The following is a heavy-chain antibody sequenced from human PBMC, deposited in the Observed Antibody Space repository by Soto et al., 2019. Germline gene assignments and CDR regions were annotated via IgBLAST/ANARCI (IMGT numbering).Heavy chain of an antibody. Sequence: QVQLVESGGGVVQPGRSLRLSCAASGFTFSSYAMHWVRQAPGKGLEWVAVISYDGSNKYYAESVKGRFTISRDNSKNTLYLQMNSLRAEDTAVYYCARRSGYYGGNGGGNAFDIWGQGTMVTVSS. CDR2: ISYDGSNK. D-gene: IGHD2-21*01. CDR3: ARRSGYYGGNGGGNAFDI. J-gene: IGHJ3*02. CDR1: GFTFSSYA. V-gene: IGHV3-30-3*01.